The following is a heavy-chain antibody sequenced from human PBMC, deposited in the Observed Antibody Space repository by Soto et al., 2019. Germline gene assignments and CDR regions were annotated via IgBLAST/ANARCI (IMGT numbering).Heavy chain of an antibody. V-gene: IGHV1-69*01. Sequence: QVQLVQSGAEVKKPGSSVKVSCKASGGTFSSYAISWVRQAPGQGLEWMGGIIPIFGTANYAQKFQGRVTITADESTSTAYMELSSLRSEDTAVYYCASSWDYDSSGSIDAFDIWGQLTMVTVSS. J-gene: IGHJ3*02. CDR3: ASSWDYDSSGSIDAFDI. CDR2: IIPIFGTA. D-gene: IGHD3-22*01. CDR1: GGTFSSYA.